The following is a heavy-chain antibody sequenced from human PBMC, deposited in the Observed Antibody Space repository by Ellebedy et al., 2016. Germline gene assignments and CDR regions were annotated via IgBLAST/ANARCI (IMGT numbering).Heavy chain of an antibody. Sequence: ASVKVSCKASGYTFPSYDINWVRQATGQGLQWMGWMNPNSGNTGYAQKFQGRVTMTRNTSISTAYMELSSLRSEDTAVYYCERGSNYASGRIIDYWGPGTLVTVSS. V-gene: IGHV1-8*01. CDR1: GYTFPSYD. D-gene: IGHD3-10*01. J-gene: IGHJ4*02. CDR2: MNPNSGNT. CDR3: ERGSNYASGRIIDY.